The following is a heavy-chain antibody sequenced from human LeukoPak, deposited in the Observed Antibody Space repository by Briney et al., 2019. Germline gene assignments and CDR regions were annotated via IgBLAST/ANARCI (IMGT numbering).Heavy chain of an antibody. CDR1: GFTFSNYI. CDR2: IGGSAGSA. J-gene: IGHJ4*02. CDR3: AKDRESSSWYFDY. V-gene: IGHV3-23*01. D-gene: IGHD6-13*01. Sequence: AGGSLRLSCAASGFTFSNYIMSWVRQAPGKGLEWVSTIGGSAGSAYYADSVKGRFTVSRDNSKNTIYLQMNGLRVEDTAVYYCAKDRESSSWYFDYWGQGTLVTVSS.